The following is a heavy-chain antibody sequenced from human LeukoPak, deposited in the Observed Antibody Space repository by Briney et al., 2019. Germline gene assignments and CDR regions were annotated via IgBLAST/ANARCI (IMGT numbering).Heavy chain of an antibody. D-gene: IGHD3-3*01. Sequence: ASVKVSCKASGYTFTSYGISWVRQAPGQGLEWMGWISVYNGNTNYAQKLQGRVTMTTDTSTSTAYMELRSLRSDDTAVYYCARVGVNDFWSGYPYYFDYWGQGTLVTVSS. CDR2: ISVYNGNT. CDR3: ARVGVNDFWSGYPYYFDY. V-gene: IGHV1-18*01. CDR1: GYTFTSYG. J-gene: IGHJ4*02.